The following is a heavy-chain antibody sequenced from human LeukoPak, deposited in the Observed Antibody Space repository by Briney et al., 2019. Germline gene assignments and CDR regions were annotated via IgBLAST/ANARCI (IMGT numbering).Heavy chain of an antibody. D-gene: IGHD6-13*01. CDR1: GFSLSTSGVG. CDR3: AHRPGRGKLGIAAAGLFDY. CDR2: IYWDDDK. J-gene: IGHJ4*02. Sequence: SGPTLVKPTQTLTLTCTFSGFSLSTSGVGVGWIRQPPGKALEWLALIYWDDDKRYSPSLKSRLTITKDTSKNQVVLTMTNMDPVDTATYYCAHRPGRGKLGIAAAGLFDYWGQGTLVTVSS. V-gene: IGHV2-5*02.